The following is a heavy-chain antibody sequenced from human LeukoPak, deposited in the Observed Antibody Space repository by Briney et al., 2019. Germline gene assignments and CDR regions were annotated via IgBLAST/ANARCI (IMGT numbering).Heavy chain of an antibody. V-gene: IGHV3-33*06. J-gene: IGHJ2*01. CDR2: IWYDGSNK. CDR3: AKDKEAVAGYWYFDL. CDR1: GFTFSSYG. Sequence: PGGSLRLSCAASGFTFSSYGMHWVRQAPGKGLEWVAVIWYDGSNKYYADSVEGRFTISRDNSKNTLYLQMNSLRAEDTAVYYCAKDKEAVAGYWYFDLWGRGTLVTVSS. D-gene: IGHD6-19*01.